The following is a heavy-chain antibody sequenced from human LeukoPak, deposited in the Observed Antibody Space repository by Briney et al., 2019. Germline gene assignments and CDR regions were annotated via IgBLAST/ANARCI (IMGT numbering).Heavy chain of an antibody. Sequence: ASVKVSCKASGYTFTSYAMNWVRQATGQGLEWMGWMNPNSGNTGYAQKFQGRVTMTRNTSISTAYMELSSLRSEDTAVYYCARAPIAPAGSYYFDYWGQGTLVTVSS. CDR3: ARAPIAPAGSYYFDY. J-gene: IGHJ4*02. V-gene: IGHV1-8*02. D-gene: IGHD3-10*01. CDR1: GYTFTSYA. CDR2: MNPNSGNT.